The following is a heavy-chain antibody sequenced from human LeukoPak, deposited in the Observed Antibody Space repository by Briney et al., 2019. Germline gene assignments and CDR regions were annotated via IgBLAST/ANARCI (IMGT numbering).Heavy chain of an antibody. Sequence: SETLSLTCSVSGGSISSDIYYWSWIRQPPGKGLEWIGYIYHSGSTDYNPSLKSRVTISVDTSKNQFSLKLSSVTAADTAVYYRARQGVVGAPWYFDLWGRGTLVTVSS. V-gene: IGHV4-30-2*01. J-gene: IGHJ2*01. CDR1: GGSISSDIYY. CDR3: ARQGVVGAPWYFDL. CDR2: IYHSGST. D-gene: IGHD1-26*01.